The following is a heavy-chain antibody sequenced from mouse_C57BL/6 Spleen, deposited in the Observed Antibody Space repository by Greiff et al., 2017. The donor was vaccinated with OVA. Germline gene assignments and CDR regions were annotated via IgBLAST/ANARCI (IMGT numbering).Heavy chain of an antibody. CDR2: INYDGSST. Sequence: DVKLVESEGGLVQPGSSMKLSCTASGFTFSDYYMAWVRQVPEKGLEWVANINYDGSSTYYLDSLKSRFIISRDNAKNILYLQMSSLKSEDTATYYCAREELLYHEGYFDVWGTGTTVTVSS. J-gene: IGHJ1*03. CDR1: GFTFSDYY. CDR3: AREELLYHEGYFDV. D-gene: IGHD2-12*01. V-gene: IGHV5-16*01.